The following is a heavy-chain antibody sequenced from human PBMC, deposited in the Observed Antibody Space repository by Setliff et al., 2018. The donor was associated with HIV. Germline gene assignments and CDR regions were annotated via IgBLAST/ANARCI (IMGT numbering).Heavy chain of an antibody. J-gene: IGHJ4*02. CDR1: GYTFNHYD. CDR2: MIIKSGNT. CDR3: ARGAGWSAPSDY. Sequence: AASVKVSCKASGYTFNHYDINWVRQAPGQGLEWMGWMIIKSGNTGYAQRFQGRVTMTRDTSIATAYMELSSLRSDDTAVYFCARGAGWSAPSDYWGQGTLVTVSS. V-gene: IGHV1-8*02. D-gene: IGHD3-3*01.